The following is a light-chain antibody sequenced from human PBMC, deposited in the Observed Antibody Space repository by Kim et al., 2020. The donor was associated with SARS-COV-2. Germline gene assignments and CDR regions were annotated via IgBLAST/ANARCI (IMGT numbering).Light chain of an antibody. CDR2: RNN. CDR1: GSNIGSNY. Sequence: GQRVTISCSGSGSNIGSNYVYWYQQLPGTAPKLLISRNNQRPSGVPDRFSGSKSGTSASLAISGLRSEDEADYYCAAWDDSLSGWVFGGGTKLTVL. V-gene: IGLV1-47*01. CDR3: AAWDDSLSGWV. J-gene: IGLJ3*02.